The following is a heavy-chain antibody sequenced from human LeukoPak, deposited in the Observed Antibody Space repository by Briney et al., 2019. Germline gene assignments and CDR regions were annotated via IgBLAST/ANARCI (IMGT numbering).Heavy chain of an antibody. CDR3: ARGPPSAYCGGDCYWYFDL. Sequence: GGSLRLSCAASGFTFSIYSMSWVRQAPGKGLEWVSYMSSSSSYIYYADSVKGRFTISRDNAKNSLYLQMSSLRAEDTAVYYCARGPPSAYCGGDCYWYFDLWGRGTLVTVSS. J-gene: IGHJ2*01. CDR2: MSSSSSYI. D-gene: IGHD2-21*02. V-gene: IGHV3-21*01. CDR1: GFTFSIYS.